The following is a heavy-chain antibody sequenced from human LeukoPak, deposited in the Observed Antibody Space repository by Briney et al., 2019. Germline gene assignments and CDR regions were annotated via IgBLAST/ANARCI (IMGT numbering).Heavy chain of an antibody. V-gene: IGHV3-48*03. CDR1: GFTFSSYE. D-gene: IGHD6-19*01. Sequence: PGGSLRLSCAASGFTFSSYEMNWVRQAPGKGLEWVSYISSSGSTIYYTDSVKGRFTISRDNAKNSLYLQMNSLRAEDTAIYYCARDSSGWSHDAFDIRGQGTMVTVSS. CDR3: ARDSSGWSHDAFDI. J-gene: IGHJ3*02. CDR2: ISSSGSTI.